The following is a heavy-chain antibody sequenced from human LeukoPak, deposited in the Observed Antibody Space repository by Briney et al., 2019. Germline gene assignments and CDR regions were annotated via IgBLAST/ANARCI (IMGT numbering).Heavy chain of an antibody. V-gene: IGHV3-23*02. J-gene: IGHJ6*02. D-gene: IGHD7-27*01. CDR1: GFTFTSYA. CDR2: ISGSGSST. Sequence: TGGSLRLSCAASGFTFTSYAMNWVRQAPGKGLEWVSTISGSGSSTYYVDSVKGRFTISRDDSENTLYLQMNSLKTEDTAMYYCAIDAPDWGGHGLDVWGQGTTVTVS. CDR3: AIDAPDWGGHGLDV.